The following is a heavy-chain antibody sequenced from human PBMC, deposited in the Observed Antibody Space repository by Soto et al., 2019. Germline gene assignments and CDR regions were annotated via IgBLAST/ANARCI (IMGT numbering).Heavy chain of an antibody. V-gene: IGHV4-4*08. CDR2: IYNSGST. CDR1: GGSISNYY. D-gene: IGHD6-6*01. Sequence: SETLSLTCTVSGGSISNYYCSWIRQTPGKGLEWIGYIYNSGSTNYHPSLKSRVTISVDTSKNQFSLKLSSVTAADTAVYYCARERPDGARLDPWGQGTLVTSPQ. CDR3: ARERPDGARLDP. J-gene: IGHJ5*02.